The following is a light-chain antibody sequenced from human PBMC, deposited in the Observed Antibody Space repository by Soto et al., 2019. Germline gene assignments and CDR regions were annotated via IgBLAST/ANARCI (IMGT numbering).Light chain of an antibody. V-gene: IGKV1-27*01. CDR1: HGIRNY. J-gene: IGKJ2*01. CDR2: GAS. CDR3: KKYNRAPRR. Sequence: DIQMTQSPPSLSAAVGDRVTITFRSSHGIRNYLAFYEQKPGPVPKPLIYGASSLRSGVPSRFSGSGYGTYFTLTISSLRPEDFAPYYCKKYNRAPRRFGPGTKVNIK.